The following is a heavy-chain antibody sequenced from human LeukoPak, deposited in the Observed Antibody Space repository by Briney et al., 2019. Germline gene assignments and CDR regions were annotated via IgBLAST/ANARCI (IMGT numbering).Heavy chain of an antibody. CDR2: IYYTGST. J-gene: IGHJ4*02. V-gene: IGHV4-30-4*08. CDR1: GPFISSGDYY. D-gene: IGHD5-18*01. CDR3: ASSGYSYGYGEDY. Sequence: SQTLSLTCTVSGPFISSGDYYCRWLRQPPGKGLEWIGYIYYTGSTYYNPSLKSPFTMSVDTAKNPFSLKLSSVTAADTAVYYCASSGYSYGYGEDYWGQGTLVTVSS.